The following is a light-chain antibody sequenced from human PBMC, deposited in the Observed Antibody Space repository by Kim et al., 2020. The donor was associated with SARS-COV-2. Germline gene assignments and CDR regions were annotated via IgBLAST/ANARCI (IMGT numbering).Light chain of an antibody. J-gene: IGKJ2*01. CDR1: QSVNSW. Sequence: SASWGDRVTITCRASQSVNSWLAWFQQKPGKAPKLLISKASNLESGVPSRFSGSGSGTEFTLTISGLQPDDFATYYCQEQNSYPLTFGQGTKLEI. CDR3: QEQNSYPLT. CDR2: KAS. V-gene: IGKV1-5*03.